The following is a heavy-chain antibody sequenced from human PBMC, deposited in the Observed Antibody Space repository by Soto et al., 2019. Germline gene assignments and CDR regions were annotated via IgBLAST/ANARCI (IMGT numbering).Heavy chain of an antibody. CDR2: INPSGGST. V-gene: IGHV1-46*01. D-gene: IGHD2-2*01. CDR1: GYTFTSYY. Sequence: ASVKVSCKASGYTFTSYYMHWVRQAPGQGLEWMGIINPSGGSTSYAQKFQGRVTMTRDTSTSTAYMELRSLRSDDTAVYYCAIGDVVVPAALALIDYWGQGTLVTVSS. CDR3: AIGDVVVPAALALIDY. J-gene: IGHJ4*02.